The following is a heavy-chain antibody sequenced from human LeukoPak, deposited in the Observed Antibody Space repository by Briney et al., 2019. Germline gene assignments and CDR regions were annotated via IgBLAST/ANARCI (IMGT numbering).Heavy chain of an antibody. J-gene: IGHJ4*02. D-gene: IGHD4-17*01. Sequence: SETLSLSCSVSGGSISSDFWTWIRQPPGKGLEWIGYVFYSGRTDHNPSLKSRLTISVDTSKNQFSLKLSSVTAADTAVYYCARTRGVPYGDYLNDYWGQGTLVTVSS. V-gene: IGHV4-59*01. CDR2: VFYSGRT. CDR3: ARTRGVPYGDYLNDY. CDR1: GGSISSDF.